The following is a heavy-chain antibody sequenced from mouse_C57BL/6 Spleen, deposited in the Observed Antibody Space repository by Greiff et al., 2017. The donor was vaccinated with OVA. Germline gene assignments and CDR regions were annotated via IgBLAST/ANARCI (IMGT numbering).Heavy chain of an antibody. V-gene: IGHV3-1*01. CDR3: ARGRGDGYDEFGGYFDY. J-gene: IGHJ2*01. CDR2: ISYSGST. Sequence: EVQLQESGPGMVKPSQSLSLTCTVTGYSITSGYDWHWIRHFPGNKLEWMGYISYSGSTNYNPSLKSRISITPDTSKNHFFLKLNSVTTEDTATYYCARGRGDGYDEFGGYFDYWGQGTTLTVSS. D-gene: IGHD2-2*01. CDR1: GYSITSGYD.